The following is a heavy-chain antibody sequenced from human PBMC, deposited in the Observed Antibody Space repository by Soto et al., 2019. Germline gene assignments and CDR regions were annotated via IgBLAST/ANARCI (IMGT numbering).Heavy chain of an antibody. CDR3: VVMLTDN. J-gene: IGHJ4*02. V-gene: IGHV3-74*01. CDR2: INSDGTIT. CDR1: GFTITNYY. Sequence: GGSLRLSCAVSGFTITNYYMHWVRQAPGKGLVWVSRINSDGTITTYADSVRGRFTVSRDNAKNTLYLQMNSLRVEDTALYHCVVMLTDNWGQGTLVTVSS. D-gene: IGHD2-21*01.